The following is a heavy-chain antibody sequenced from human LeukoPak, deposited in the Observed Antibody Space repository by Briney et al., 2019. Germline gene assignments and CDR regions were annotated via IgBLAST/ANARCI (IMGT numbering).Heavy chain of an antibody. D-gene: IGHD2-2*01. Sequence: GGSLRLSCAASGFTFSSYAMSWVRQAPGKGLEWVSAISGSGGSTYYADSVKGRFAISRDNSKNTLYLQMNSLRAEDTAVYYCAKDRPIVVVPAAISYWGQGTLVTVSS. V-gene: IGHV3-23*01. CDR2: ISGSGGST. J-gene: IGHJ4*02. CDR3: AKDRPIVVVPAAISY. CDR1: GFTFSSYA.